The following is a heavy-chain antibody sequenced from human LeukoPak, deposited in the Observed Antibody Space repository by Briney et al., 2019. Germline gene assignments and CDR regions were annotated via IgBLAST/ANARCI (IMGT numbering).Heavy chain of an antibody. D-gene: IGHD3-16*02. CDR3: ARGGGDYDYVWGSYRQFDY. CDR1: GGSISSYY. J-gene: IGHJ4*02. V-gene: IGHV4-59*01. Sequence: SETLSLTCTVSGGSISSYYWSWIRQPPGKGLEWIGYIYYSGSTNYNPSLKSRVTISVDTSKNQFSLKLSSATAADTAVYYCARGGGDYDYVWGSYRQFDYWGQGTLVTVSS. CDR2: IYYSGST.